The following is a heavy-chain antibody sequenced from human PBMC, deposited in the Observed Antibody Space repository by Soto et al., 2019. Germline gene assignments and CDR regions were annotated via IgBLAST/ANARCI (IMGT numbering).Heavy chain of an antibody. J-gene: IGHJ5*02. D-gene: IGHD6-19*01. CDR3: ARAIIAVAGPWFDP. Sequence: SETLSLTCAVYGGSFSGYYWSWIRQPPGKGLEWIGEINHSGSTNYNPSLKSRVTISVDTSKNQFSLRLSSVTAADTAVYYCARAIIAVAGPWFDPWGQGTLVTVSS. V-gene: IGHV4-34*01. CDR2: INHSGST. CDR1: GGSFSGYY.